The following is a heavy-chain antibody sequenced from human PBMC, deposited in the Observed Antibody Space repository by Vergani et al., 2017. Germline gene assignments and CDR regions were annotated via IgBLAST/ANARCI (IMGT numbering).Heavy chain of an antibody. CDR2: VSTGTKSQ. J-gene: IGHJ3*01. D-gene: IGHD2-2*01. V-gene: IGHV3-48*01. Sequence: DVHLAESGGGFFQPGGSLRLSCSASGFSFNSYWMHWVRQVQGEGLEWVSFVSTGTKSQSYAESVKGRFTISRDSAKNSLYLQMDSLRAEDTAVYYCAREYSSTSGRAFDFWGQGTKVTVSS. CDR3: AREYSSTSGRAFDF. CDR1: GFSFNSYW.